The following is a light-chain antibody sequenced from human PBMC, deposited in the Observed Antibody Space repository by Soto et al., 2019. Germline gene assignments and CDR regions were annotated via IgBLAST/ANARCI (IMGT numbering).Light chain of an antibody. V-gene: IGKV3-15*01. CDR2: GAS. CDR1: QSFNSN. CDR3: QQYNSWLWT. J-gene: IGKJ1*01. Sequence: EIWLTQFPGTLSLSPGERATLSCTASQSFNSNYLAWYQQKPGQAPRLLIYGASTRATGIPARFSGSGSGTEFTLIISSLQSEDSAVYYCQQYNSWLWTFGQGTKVDTK.